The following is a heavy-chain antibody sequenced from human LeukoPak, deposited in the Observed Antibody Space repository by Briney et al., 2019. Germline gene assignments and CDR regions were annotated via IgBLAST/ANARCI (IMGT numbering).Heavy chain of an antibody. J-gene: IGHJ3*02. Sequence: GASVKVSCKVSGYTLTELAMHWVRQAPGEGREWRGGFDPEDGETVYAQKFQGRVTMTEATSTDTASMELSRLRSDDTAVYYCARVVGSRASIVDAFDIWGQGTMVAVAS. D-gene: IGHD2/OR15-2a*01. CDR3: ARVVGSRASIVDAFDI. CDR2: FDPEDGET. V-gene: IGHV1-24*01. CDR1: GYTLTELA.